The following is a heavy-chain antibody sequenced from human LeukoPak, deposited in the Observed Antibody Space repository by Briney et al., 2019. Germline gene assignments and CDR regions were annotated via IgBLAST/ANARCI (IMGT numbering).Heavy chain of an antibody. J-gene: IGHJ4*02. Sequence: SETLSLTCAVYGGSFSGYYWSWIRQPPGKGLEWIGEINHSGSTNYNPSLKSRVTISVDTSKNQFSLKLSSVTAADTAVYYCARFVDRLRCVFDYWGQGTLVTVSS. V-gene: IGHV4-34*01. CDR3: ARFVDRLRCVFDY. CDR1: GGSFSGYY. CDR2: INHSGST. D-gene: IGHD5-12*01.